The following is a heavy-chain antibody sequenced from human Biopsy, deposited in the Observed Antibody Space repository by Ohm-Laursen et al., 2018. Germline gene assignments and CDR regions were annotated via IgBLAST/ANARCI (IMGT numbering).Heavy chain of an antibody. J-gene: IGHJ3*02. V-gene: IGHV4-59*08. Sequence: GTLSLTCTVSGGSISGSSWSWIRQAPDKGLEWIGYISYSRDTNYNPSLKSRITISVDTSKNQFSLKLTSVTAADTAVYYCAEHGSGWTGDDAFHIWGQGTMVTVSS. CDR2: ISYSRDT. D-gene: IGHD6-19*01. CDR3: AEHGSGWTGDDAFHI. CDR1: GGSISGSS.